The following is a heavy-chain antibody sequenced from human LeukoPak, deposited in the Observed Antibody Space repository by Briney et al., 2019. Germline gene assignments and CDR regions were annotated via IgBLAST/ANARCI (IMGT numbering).Heavy chain of an antibody. V-gene: IGHV3-43*01. D-gene: IGHD6-13*01. Sequence: GGSLRLSCAASGFTFSDYSMNWVRQAPGKGLEWVSLISWDGGSTYYADSVKGRFTISRDNSKNSLYLQMNSLRTEDTALYYCAKDHDEAAGTSLGAFDIWGQGTMVTVSS. CDR1: GFTFSDYS. CDR2: ISWDGGST. CDR3: AKDHDEAAGTSLGAFDI. J-gene: IGHJ3*02.